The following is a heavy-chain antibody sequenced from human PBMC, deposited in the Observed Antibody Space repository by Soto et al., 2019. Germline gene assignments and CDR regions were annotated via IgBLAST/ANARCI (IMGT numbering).Heavy chain of an antibody. V-gene: IGHV4-31*03. Sequence: TLSLTCTVSGGSISSDANFWSWIRQLPGRGLEWIGYISYTGRTYYTPSLNSRLTISLDTSKNLFSLRLSAVTAADTAVYFCARGSFSSSSSWFDPWGQGTLVTVSS. CDR3: ARGSFSSSSSWFDP. D-gene: IGHD6-6*01. CDR1: GGSISSDANF. CDR2: ISYTGRT. J-gene: IGHJ5*02.